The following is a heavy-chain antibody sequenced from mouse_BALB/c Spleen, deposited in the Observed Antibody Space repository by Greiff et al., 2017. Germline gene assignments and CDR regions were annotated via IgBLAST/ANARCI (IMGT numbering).Heavy chain of an antibody. Sequence: EVKLMESGPGLVKPSQSLSLTCPVTGYSITSGYYWNWIRQFPGNKLEWMGYISYDGSNNYNPSLKNRISITRDTSKNQFFLKLNSVTTEDTATYYCADYDEGWFAYWGQGTLVTVSA. CDR3: ADYDEGWFAY. J-gene: IGHJ3*01. CDR2: ISYDGSN. D-gene: IGHD2-4*01. V-gene: IGHV3-6*02. CDR1: GYSITSGYY.